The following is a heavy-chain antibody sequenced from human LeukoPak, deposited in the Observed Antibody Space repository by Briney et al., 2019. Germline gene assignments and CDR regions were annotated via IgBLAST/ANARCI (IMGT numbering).Heavy chain of an antibody. J-gene: IGHJ5*02. CDR3: ARGGDDHVTNWFDP. CDR1: GGSISSYY. V-gene: IGHV4-59*01. CDR2: IYYSGST. Sequence: SETLSLTCTVSGGSISSYYWSWIRQPPGKGLEWIGYIYYSGSTNYNPSLKSRVTISVDTSKNQFSLKLSSVTAAATAVYYCARGGDDHVTNWFDPWGQGTLVTVSS. D-gene: IGHD3-16*01.